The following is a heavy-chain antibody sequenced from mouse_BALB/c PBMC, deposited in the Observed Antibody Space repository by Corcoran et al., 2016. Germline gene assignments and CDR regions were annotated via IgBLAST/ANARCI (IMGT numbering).Heavy chain of an antibody. CDR3: ARGVTARATSFAY. Sequence: EVQLQQSGPELVKPGASVKMSCKASGYTFTSYVMHWVKQKPGQGLEWIGYINPYNDCTKYNEKVKGKATLTSDKSSSTAYMELSSLTSEDSAVYYCARGVTARATSFAYWGQGTLVTVSA. CDR2: INPYNDCT. J-gene: IGHJ3*01. V-gene: IGHV1S136*01. CDR1: GYTFTSYV. D-gene: IGHD3-2*01.